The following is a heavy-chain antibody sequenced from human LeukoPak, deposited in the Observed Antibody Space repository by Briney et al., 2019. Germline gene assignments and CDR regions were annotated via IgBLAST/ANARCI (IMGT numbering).Heavy chain of an antibody. Sequence: SETLSLTCAVYGGSFSGYYWSWLRQPPGKGLEWLGEINHSGSTNYNPSLKSRVTISVDTSKNQFSLKLSSVTAADTAVYYCARGRWPDYAWGSYRPPNPNWFDPWGQGTLVTVSS. V-gene: IGHV4-34*01. CDR1: GGSFSGYY. D-gene: IGHD3-16*02. CDR2: INHSGST. J-gene: IGHJ5*02. CDR3: ARGRWPDYAWGSYRPPNPNWFDP.